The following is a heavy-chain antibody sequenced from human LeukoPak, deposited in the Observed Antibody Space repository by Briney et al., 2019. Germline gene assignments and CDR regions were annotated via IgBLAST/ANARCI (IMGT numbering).Heavy chain of an antibody. D-gene: IGHD6-19*01. Sequence: ASVKVSCKASGYTFTGYYMHWVRQAPGQGLEWMGWINPNSGGTNYAQKFQGRVTMTRDTSISTAYMELSRLRSDDTAVYYCVRDRIRSIAVAGTGLIDYWGQGTLVTVSS. CDR2: INPNSGGT. J-gene: IGHJ4*02. CDR1: GYTFTGYY. CDR3: VRDRIRSIAVAGTGLIDY. V-gene: IGHV1-2*02.